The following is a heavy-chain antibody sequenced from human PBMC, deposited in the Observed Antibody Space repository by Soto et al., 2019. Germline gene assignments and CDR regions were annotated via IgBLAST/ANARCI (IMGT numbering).Heavy chain of an antibody. CDR1: GFTFSDYY. Sequence: QVQLVESGGGLVKPGGSLRLSCAASGFTFSDYYMSWIRQAPGKGLEWVSYISSSGSTIYYADTVKGRFTISRDNAKNSLYLKMNSLRAEDTAVYYCARDLPNGYLSCYYYYYMDVWGKGTTVTVSS. CDR3: ARDLPNGYLSCYYYYYMDV. J-gene: IGHJ6*03. D-gene: IGHD4-17*01. CDR2: ISSSGSTI. V-gene: IGHV3-11*01.